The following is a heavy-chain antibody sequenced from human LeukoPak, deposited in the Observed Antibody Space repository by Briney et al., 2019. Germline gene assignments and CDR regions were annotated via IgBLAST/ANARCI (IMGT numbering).Heavy chain of an antibody. Sequence: PGGSLRLSCAASGFTFSGFAMSWVRRTPGKGLEWVSGISGSGDNTLYAASVRGRFTISRDNSKNTLYLQMSSLRVEDTAIYYCAKQSYARSLGEGGPGTLVTVSS. CDR1: GFTFSGFA. CDR3: AKQSYARSLGE. V-gene: IGHV3-23*01. D-gene: IGHD2-8*01. J-gene: IGHJ4*02. CDR2: ISGSGDNT.